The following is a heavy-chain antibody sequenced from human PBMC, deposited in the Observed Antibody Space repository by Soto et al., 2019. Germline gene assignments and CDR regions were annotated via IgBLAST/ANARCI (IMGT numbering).Heavy chain of an antibody. J-gene: IGHJ5*02. CDR1: GGTFSSYA. CDR3: ARRIRDGYTLEGWFDP. V-gene: IGHV1-69*12. D-gene: IGHD5-12*01. CDR2: IIPIFGTA. Sequence: QVQLVQSGAEVKKPGSSVKVSCKASGGTFSSYAISWVRQAPGQGLEWMGGIIPIFGTANYAQKFQGRVTITADESTSTAYMELSSLRSEDTAGYYCARRIRDGYTLEGWFDPWGQGTLVTVSS.